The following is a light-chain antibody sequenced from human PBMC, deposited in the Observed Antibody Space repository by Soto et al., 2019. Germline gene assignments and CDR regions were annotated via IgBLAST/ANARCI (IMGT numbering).Light chain of an antibody. V-gene: IGKV3-20*01. CDR2: GAS. CDR1: QTLRRTY. CDR3: HQYDNAPQT. Sequence: EIVLMQSPGTRSLSPGERATLSCRASQTLRRTYIAWYQQKPGQAPRVLIYGASKRATGIPDRFSGSGSGTDFSLTISRLEPEDFAVHYCHQYDNAPQTYGQGTKVDIK. J-gene: IGKJ2*01.